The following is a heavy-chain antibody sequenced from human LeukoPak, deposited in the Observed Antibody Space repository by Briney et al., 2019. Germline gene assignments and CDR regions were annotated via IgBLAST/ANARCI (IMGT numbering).Heavy chain of an antibody. CDR1: GYTFTGYY. Sequence: ASVKVSCKTSGYTFTGYYMHWVRQAPGQGLEWMGLITPYNGGTKYAQKFQGRVTMTRDTSISTAYMELSSLRSDDTAVYFCARGLPAAPDLYAFDLWGQGTMVPVSS. J-gene: IGHJ3*01. CDR3: ARGLPAAPDLYAFDL. CDR2: ITPYNGGT. D-gene: IGHD2-2*01. V-gene: IGHV1-2*02.